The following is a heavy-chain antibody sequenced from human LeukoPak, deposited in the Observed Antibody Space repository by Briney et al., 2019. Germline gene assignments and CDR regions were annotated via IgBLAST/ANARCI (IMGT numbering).Heavy chain of an antibody. D-gene: IGHD2-2*02. V-gene: IGHV3-23*01. CDR2: ISGSGGST. J-gene: IGHJ4*02. CDR3: ARAGGTQGYCSSISCYKGY. CDR1: GFTFSSYA. Sequence: GGSQRLSCAASGFTFSSYAMSWVRQAPVKGMEWVSGISGSGGSTYYADSVKGRFTISRDNSKNTLYLQMNSLRVEDTAVYFCARAGGTQGYCSSISCYKGYWGQGTLVTVSS.